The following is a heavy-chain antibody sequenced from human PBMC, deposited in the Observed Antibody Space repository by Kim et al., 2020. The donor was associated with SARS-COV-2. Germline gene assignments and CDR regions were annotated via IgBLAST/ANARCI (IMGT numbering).Heavy chain of an antibody. V-gene: IGHV4-31*03. CDR1: GGSISSGGYY. CDR3: ARDRRFRYCSSTSCELEPYYYYGMDV. Sequence: SETLSLTCTVSGGSISSGGYYWSWIRQHPGKGLEWIGYIYYSGSTYYNPSLKSRVTISVDTSKNQFSLKLSSVTAADTAVYYCARDRRFRYCSSTSCELEPYYYYGMDVWGQGTTVTVSS. CDR2: IYYSGST. D-gene: IGHD2-2*01. J-gene: IGHJ6*02.